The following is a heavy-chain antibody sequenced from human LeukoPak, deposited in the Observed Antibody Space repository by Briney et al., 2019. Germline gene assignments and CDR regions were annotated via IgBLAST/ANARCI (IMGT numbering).Heavy chain of an antibody. CDR2: ISAYNGNT. CDR3: ARDDILTGSDYYYYGMDV. CDR1: GYTFTSYG. J-gene: IGHJ6*02. V-gene: IGHV1-18*01. D-gene: IGHD3-9*01. Sequence: ASVKVSCKASGYTFTSYGISWVRQAPGQGLEWMGWISAYNGNTNYAQKLQGRVTMTTDTSTSTAYMELRSLRSDGTAVYYCARDDILTGSDYYYYGMDVWGQGTTVTVSS.